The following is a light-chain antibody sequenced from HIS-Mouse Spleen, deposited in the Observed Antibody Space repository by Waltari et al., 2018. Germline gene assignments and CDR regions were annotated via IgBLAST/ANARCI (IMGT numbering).Light chain of an antibody. V-gene: IGKV2-30*02. CDR3: MQGTHWLT. Sequence: DVVMIQSPLSLPVTLGQPASISCRSSQSLVHSDGNTYLNWFQQRPGQSPRRLIYKVSNRDSGVPDRFSGSGSGTDFTLKISRVEAEDVGVYYCMQGTHWLTFGGGTKVEIK. J-gene: IGKJ4*01. CDR1: QSLVHSDGNTY. CDR2: KVS.